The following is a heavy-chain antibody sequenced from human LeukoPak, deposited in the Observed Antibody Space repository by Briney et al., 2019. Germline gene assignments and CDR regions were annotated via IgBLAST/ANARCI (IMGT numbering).Heavy chain of an antibody. CDR1: GFTFSDYY. J-gene: IGHJ3*02. D-gene: IGHD3-16*01. Sequence: PGGSLRLSCAASGFTFSDYYMSWIRQAPGKGLEWVSYISSSGSTIYYADSVKGRFTISRDNAENSLYLQMNSLRAEDTAVYYCARTPYYDYVWGSPTDAFDIWGQGTMVTVSS. V-gene: IGHV3-11*01. CDR2: ISSSGSTI. CDR3: ARTPYYDYVWGSPTDAFDI.